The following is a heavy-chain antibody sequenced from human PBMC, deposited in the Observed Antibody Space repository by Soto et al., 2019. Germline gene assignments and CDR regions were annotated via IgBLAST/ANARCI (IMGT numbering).Heavy chain of an antibody. CDR3: AREGIEARIPSD. CDR2: INPNTGGT. D-gene: IGHD6-6*01. CDR1: GYTFTGFF. V-gene: IGHV1-2*02. J-gene: IGHJ4*02. Sequence: QVQVVQSGAEVKKPGASVKVSCKASGYTFTGFFLHWVRQAPGQGLEWLGWINPNTGGTNYAQDFQGRITMTRDTSISTAYLELTSLRSDDTAVYYCAREGIEARIPSDWGQATLVTVSS.